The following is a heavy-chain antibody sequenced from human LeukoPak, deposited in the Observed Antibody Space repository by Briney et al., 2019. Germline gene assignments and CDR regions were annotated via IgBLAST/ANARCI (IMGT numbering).Heavy chain of an antibody. V-gene: IGHV4-34*01. D-gene: IGHD2-2*02. CDR3: ARVKSRADIVVVPAAIKSRGYFDL. Sequence: SETLSLTCAVYGGSFSGYYWSWIRQPPGKGLEWIGEINHSGSTNYNPSLKSRVTISVDTSKNQFSLELSSVTATDTAVYYCARVKSRADIVVVPAAIKSRGYFDLWGRGTLVTVSS. J-gene: IGHJ2*01. CDR2: INHSGST. CDR1: GGSFSGYY.